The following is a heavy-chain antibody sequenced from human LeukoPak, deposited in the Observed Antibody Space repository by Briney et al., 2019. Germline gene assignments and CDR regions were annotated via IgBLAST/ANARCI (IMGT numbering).Heavy chain of an antibody. CDR1: GYSFTSYW. J-gene: IGHJ2*01. Sequence: GESLKISCKGSGYSFTSYWIGWVRQAPGQGLEWMGWINTNTGNPTYAQGFTGRFVFSLDTSVSTAYLQISSLKAEDTAVYYCARDTEDWYFDLWGRGTLVTVSS. D-gene: IGHD4-11*01. V-gene: IGHV7-4-1*02. CDR3: ARDTEDWYFDL. CDR2: INTNTGNP.